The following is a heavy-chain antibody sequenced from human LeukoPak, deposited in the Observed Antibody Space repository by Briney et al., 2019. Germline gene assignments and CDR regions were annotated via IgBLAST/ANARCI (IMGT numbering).Heavy chain of an antibody. CDR3: AREVVGATALNYYYYYMDV. J-gene: IGHJ6*03. V-gene: IGHV1-46*01. Sequence: ASVKVSCKASGYTFTSYYMHWVRQAPGQGLEWMGIINPSGGSTSYAQKFQGRVTMTRDMSTSTVYMELSSLRSEDTAVYYCAREVVGATALNYYYYYMDVWGKGTTVTVSS. CDR2: INPSGGST. CDR1: GYTFTSYY. D-gene: IGHD1-26*01.